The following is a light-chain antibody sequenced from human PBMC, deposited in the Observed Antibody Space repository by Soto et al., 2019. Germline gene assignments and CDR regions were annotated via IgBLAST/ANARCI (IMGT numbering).Light chain of an antibody. V-gene: IGLV2-8*01. Sequence: QSALTQPPSASGSPGQSVTISCTGNSSDVGGYNYVSWYQHHPGKAPKLMVSEVSKRPSGVPDRFSGSKSGNTASLTVSGLQAEDEADYYCSSYAGNNNPYVFGTGTKVTVL. CDR2: EVS. CDR3: SSYAGNNNPYV. J-gene: IGLJ1*01. CDR1: SSDVGGYNY.